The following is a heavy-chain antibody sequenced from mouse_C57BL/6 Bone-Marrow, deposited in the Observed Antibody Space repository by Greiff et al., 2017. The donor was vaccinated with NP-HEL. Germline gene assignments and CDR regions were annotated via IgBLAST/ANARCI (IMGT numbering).Heavy chain of an antibody. V-gene: IGHV1-76*01. CDR3: AVTGTHFDY. D-gene: IGHD4-1*01. CDR2: IYPGSGNT. CDR1: GYTFTDYY. Sequence: VKLQESGAELVRPGASVKLSCKASGYTFTDYYINWVKQRPGQGLEWIARIYPGSGNTYYNEKFKGKATLTAEKSSSTAYMQLSSLTSEDSAVYFCAVTGTHFDYWGQGTTLTVSS. J-gene: IGHJ2*01.